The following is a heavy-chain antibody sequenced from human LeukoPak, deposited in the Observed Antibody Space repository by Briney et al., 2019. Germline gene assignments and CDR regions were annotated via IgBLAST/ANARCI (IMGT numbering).Heavy chain of an antibody. CDR1: GFTFSTYW. J-gene: IGHJ4*02. CDR3: ARLKDDVTKLDY. Sequence: GGSLRLSRAASGFTFSTYWMSWVRQAPGKGLEWVANINQDGSQKRYVDSVQGRFTISRDNTKNSLFLQMNSLRVEDTAVYYCARLKDDVTKLDYWGQGTLVTVSS. D-gene: IGHD2-8*01. CDR2: INQDGSQK. V-gene: IGHV3-7*01.